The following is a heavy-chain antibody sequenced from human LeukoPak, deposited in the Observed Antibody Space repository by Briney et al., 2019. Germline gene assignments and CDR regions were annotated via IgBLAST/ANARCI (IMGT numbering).Heavy chain of an antibody. CDR1: GGSISSYY. J-gene: IGHJ4*02. Sequence: PSETLSLTCTVSGGSISSYYWSWIRQPPGKGLEWIGYIYYSGSTNYNPSLKSRVTISVDTSKNQFSLKLSSVTAADTAVYYCARSYCSGGSCYPAYWGQGTLVTVSS. V-gene: IGHV4-59*08. D-gene: IGHD2-15*01. CDR2: IYYSGST. CDR3: ARSYCSGGSCYPAY.